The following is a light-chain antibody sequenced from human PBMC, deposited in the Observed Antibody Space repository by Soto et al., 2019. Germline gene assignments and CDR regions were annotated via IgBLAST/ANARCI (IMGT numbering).Light chain of an antibody. CDR3: QKYGASSKT. V-gene: IGKV3-20*01. CDR2: AAS. J-gene: IGKJ1*01. Sequence: GGGAKLSSRPSQSVRNNYLAWYQQRTGQAPRLLIYAASSRATGMPDRLSGRASETDLNPLTSRVEPEDFAVDYWQKYGASSKTCGQGTKVDIK. CDR1: QSVRNNY.